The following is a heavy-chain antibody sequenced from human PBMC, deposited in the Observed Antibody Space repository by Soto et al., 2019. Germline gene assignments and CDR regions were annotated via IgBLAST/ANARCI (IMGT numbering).Heavy chain of an antibody. CDR3: ARDTSQDYGDYKILDY. V-gene: IGHV3-74*01. Sequence: GGSLRLSCAASGFTFSSYWMHWVRQAPGKGLVWVSRINSDGSSTSYADSVKGRFTISRDNAKNTLYLQMNSLRAEDTAVYYCARDTSQDYGDYKILDYWGQGTLVTVSS. CDR2: INSDGSST. CDR1: GFTFSSYW. D-gene: IGHD4-17*01. J-gene: IGHJ4*02.